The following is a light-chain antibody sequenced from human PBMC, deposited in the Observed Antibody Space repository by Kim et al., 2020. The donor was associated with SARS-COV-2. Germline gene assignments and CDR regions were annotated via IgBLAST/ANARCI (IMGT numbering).Light chain of an antibody. CDR1: QGIRND. J-gene: IGKJ4*01. CDR3: LQDDDYPLT. CDR2: ATS. Sequence: AIQMTQSPSSLSASVGDRVTITCRASQGIRNDLGWYQQKPGRAPNLLIYATSTLQSGVPSRFSGSGSGTDFTLTISSLQPEDVATYYCLQDDDYPLTFGGGTKVGIK. V-gene: IGKV1-6*01.